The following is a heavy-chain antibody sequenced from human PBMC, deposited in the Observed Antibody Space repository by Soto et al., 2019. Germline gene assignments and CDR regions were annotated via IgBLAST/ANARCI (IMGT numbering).Heavy chain of an antibody. J-gene: IGHJ4*02. V-gene: IGHV4-59*01. CDR3: ARGYCSGGSCGLFDY. CDR1: GGSISSYY. Sequence: QVQLQESGPGLVKPSETLSLTCTVSGGSISSYYWSWIRQPPGKGLEWIGYIYYSGSTNYNPSLKSRVTISVDTSKNPFSLKLSSVTAADTAVYYCARGYCSGGSCGLFDYWGQGTLVTVSS. CDR2: IYYSGST. D-gene: IGHD2-15*01.